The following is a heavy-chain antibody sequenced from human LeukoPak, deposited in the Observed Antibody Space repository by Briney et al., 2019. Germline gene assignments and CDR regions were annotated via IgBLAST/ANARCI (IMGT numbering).Heavy chain of an antibody. Sequence: GGSLRLSCAASGFTFSSYGMHWVRQAPGKGLEWVAVISYDGSNKYYADSVKGRFTISRDNSKNTLYLQMNSLRSEDTAVYYCAKKGTVTATWYFDLWGRGTLVTVSS. CDR2: ISYDGSNK. V-gene: IGHV3-30*18. CDR3: AKKGTVTATWYFDL. CDR1: GFTFSSYG. D-gene: IGHD2-21*02. J-gene: IGHJ2*01.